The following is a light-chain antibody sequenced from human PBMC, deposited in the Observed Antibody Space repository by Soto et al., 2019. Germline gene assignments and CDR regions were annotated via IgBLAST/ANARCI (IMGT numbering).Light chain of an antibody. CDR2: EGS. V-gene: IGLV2-23*01. CDR3: CSYAGSSTAI. Sequence: QSALTQPASVSGSPGQSITISCTGTSSDVGSDNLFSWYQQHPGKAPKLMIYEGSKRPSGVSNRFSGSKSGNTASLTISGLQAEDEADYYCCSYAGSSTAIFGGGTKLTVL. J-gene: IGLJ2*01. CDR1: SSDVGSDNL.